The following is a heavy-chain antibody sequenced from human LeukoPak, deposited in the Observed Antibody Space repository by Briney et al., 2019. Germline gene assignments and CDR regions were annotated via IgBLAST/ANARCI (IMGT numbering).Heavy chain of an antibody. D-gene: IGHD6-19*01. Sequence: GSSVKVSCKASGGIFSSYAISWVRQAPGQGLEWMGWISAYNGNTNYAQKLQGRVTMTTDTSTSTAYMELRSLRSDDTAVYYCARDREWLMLTRPSQDYWGQGTLVTVSS. CDR3: ARDREWLMLTRPSQDY. CDR1: GGIFSSYA. V-gene: IGHV1-18*01. J-gene: IGHJ4*02. CDR2: ISAYNGNT.